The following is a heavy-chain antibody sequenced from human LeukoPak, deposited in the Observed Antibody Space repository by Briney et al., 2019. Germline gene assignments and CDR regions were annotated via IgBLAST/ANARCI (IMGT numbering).Heavy chain of an antibody. CDR1: GFTFSSYA. V-gene: IGHV3-30*04. CDR3: ARHPRRIAVAGTGYYYGMDV. CDR2: ISYGGSNK. D-gene: IGHD6-19*01. J-gene: IGHJ6*04. Sequence: PGGALRLSCAASGFTFSSYAMSWVRQAPGKGLEGGAVISYGGSNKYYADSVKGRFTISRDNSKNTLYLQMNSLRAEDTAVYYCARHPRRIAVAGTGYYYGMDVWGEGTTLTVSS.